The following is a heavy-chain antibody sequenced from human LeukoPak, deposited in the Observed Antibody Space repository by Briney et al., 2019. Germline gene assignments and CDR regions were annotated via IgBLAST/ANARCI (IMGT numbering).Heavy chain of an antibody. CDR2: INPNSGGT. J-gene: IGHJ3*02. CDR3: ARGPNQQLVLGAFDI. V-gene: IGHV1-2*02. Sequence: ASVKVSCKASRYTFTGYHMHWVRQAPRQGLEWMGWINPNSGGTNYAQKFQGRVTMTRDTSISTAYMELSRLRSDDTAVYYCARGPNQQLVLGAFDIWGQGTMVTVSS. D-gene: IGHD6-13*01. CDR1: RYTFTGYH.